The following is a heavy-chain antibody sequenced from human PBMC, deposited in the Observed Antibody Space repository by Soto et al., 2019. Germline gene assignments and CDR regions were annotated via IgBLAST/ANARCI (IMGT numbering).Heavy chain of an antibody. V-gene: IGHV1-69*04. CDR3: AREVHLGELSFPFDY. Sequence: SVKVSCKASGGTFTSYTISWVRQAPGQGLEWMGRIIPILGIANYAQKFQGRVTITADKSTSTAYMELSSLRSEDTAVYYCAREVHLGELSFPFDYWGQGTLVTVSS. CDR1: GGTFTSYT. J-gene: IGHJ4*02. D-gene: IGHD3-16*02. CDR2: IIPILGIA.